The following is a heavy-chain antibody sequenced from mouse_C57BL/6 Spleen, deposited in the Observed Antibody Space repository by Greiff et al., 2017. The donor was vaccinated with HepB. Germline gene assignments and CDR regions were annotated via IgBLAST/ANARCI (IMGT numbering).Heavy chain of an antibody. V-gene: IGHV5-16*01. D-gene: IGHD1-1*01. Sequence: EVMLVESEGGLVQPGSSMKLSCTASGFTFSDYYMAWVRQVPEKGLEWVANINYDGSSTYYLDSLKSRFIISRDNAKNILYLQMSSLKSEDTATYYCARDGSRGYYFDYWGQGTTLTVSS. CDR2: INYDGSST. CDR3: ARDGSRGYYFDY. J-gene: IGHJ2*01. CDR1: GFTFSDYY.